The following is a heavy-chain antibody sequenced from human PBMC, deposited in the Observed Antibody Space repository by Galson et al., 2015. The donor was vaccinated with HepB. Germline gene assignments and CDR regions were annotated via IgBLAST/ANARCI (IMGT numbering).Heavy chain of an antibody. D-gene: IGHD3-9*01. CDR2: IIPILGIA. V-gene: IGHV1-69*04. Sequence: SVKVSCKASGGTFSSYTISWVRQAPGQGLEWMGRIIPILGIANYAQKFQGRVTITADKSTSTAYMELSSLRSEDTAVYYCARESPEYYDILTGYYLGAFDIWGQGTMVTVSS. J-gene: IGHJ3*02. CDR1: GGTFSSYT. CDR3: ARESPEYYDILTGYYLGAFDI.